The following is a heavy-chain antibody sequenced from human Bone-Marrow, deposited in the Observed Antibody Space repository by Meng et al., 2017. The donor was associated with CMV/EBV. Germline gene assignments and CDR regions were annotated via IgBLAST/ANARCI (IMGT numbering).Heavy chain of an antibody. Sequence: QVELQESGPGLVTPSQTLSLTCTVSGGSISSGDYYWSWIRQPPGKGLEWIGYIYYSGSTYYNPSLKSRVTISVDTSKNQFSLKLSSVTAADTAVYYCARDLARGWDPTFDYWGQGTLVTVSS. CDR2: IYYSGST. CDR3: ARDLARGWDPTFDY. CDR1: GGSISSGDYY. D-gene: IGHD6-19*01. J-gene: IGHJ4*02. V-gene: IGHV4-30-4*08.